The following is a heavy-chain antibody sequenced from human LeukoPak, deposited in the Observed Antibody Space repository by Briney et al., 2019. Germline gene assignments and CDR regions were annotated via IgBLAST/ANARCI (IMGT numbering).Heavy chain of an antibody. V-gene: IGHV4-34*01. J-gene: IGHJ4*02. CDR1: GGSFSGYY. Sequence: PSETLSLTCAVYGGSFSGYYWSWIRQPPGKGLEWIGEINHSGSTNYNPSLKSRVTISVDTSKNQFSLKLSSVTAADTAVYYCAREGVQQLAPDYWGQGTLVTVSS. CDR3: AREGVQQLAPDY. D-gene: IGHD6-13*01. CDR2: INHSGST.